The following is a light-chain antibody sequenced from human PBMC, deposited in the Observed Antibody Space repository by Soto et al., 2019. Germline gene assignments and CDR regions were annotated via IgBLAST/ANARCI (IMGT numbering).Light chain of an antibody. Sequence: DIEMTQSPSSLSASEGDRVTITCRASQSVNTYLNWYQHKPGKAPKLLIYAASRLQSGVPSRFSGSGSGTEFTLTISSLQPEDSAVYYCQQSSSAPLTFGPGTKVDIK. J-gene: IGKJ3*01. CDR3: QQSSSAPLT. CDR1: QSVNTY. CDR2: AAS. V-gene: IGKV1-39*01.